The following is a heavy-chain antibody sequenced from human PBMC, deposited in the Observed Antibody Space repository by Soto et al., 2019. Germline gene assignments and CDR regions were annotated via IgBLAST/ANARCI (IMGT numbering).Heavy chain of an antibody. V-gene: IGHV1-8*01. J-gene: IGHJ4*02. CDR3: ARRKERSGPYYLDL. CDR1: GFTFISYD. CDR2: MNPNNGNA. D-gene: IGHD6-25*01. Sequence: ASVKVSCKASGFTFISYDFSWVRQACGQGLEWMGWMNPNNGNAGFAQKFRGRINMTRNTSISTAYLELSSLRSDDSAVYFCARRKERSGPYYLDLWGQGTQVTVSS.